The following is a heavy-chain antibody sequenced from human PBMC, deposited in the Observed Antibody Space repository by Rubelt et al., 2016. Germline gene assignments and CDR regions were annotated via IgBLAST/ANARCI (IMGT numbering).Heavy chain of an antibody. V-gene: IGHV4-39*01. J-gene: IGHJ4*02. D-gene: IGHD3-10*01. Sequence: QLQESGPGLVKPSETLSLTCSVPAGSITSSTDYWGWIRQPPGKGLEWIGSIHSGGLSYFNPSLETRASISVDTSENKLYLRLTSWTASDTAVYYCARLQWGDHWKYFESWGQGSLVTVSS. CDR1: AGSITSSTDY. CDR2: IHSGGLS. CDR3: ARLQWGDHWKYFES.